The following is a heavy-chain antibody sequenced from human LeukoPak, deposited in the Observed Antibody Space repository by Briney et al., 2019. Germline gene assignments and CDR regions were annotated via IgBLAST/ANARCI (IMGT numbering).Heavy chain of an antibody. CDR1: GGSMSSYY. Sequence: SETLSLTCTVSGGSMSSYYWSWIRQPPGKGLEWIGYVYYSGTTNYNPSLRSRVTISVDTSKNQFSLKLSSVTAADTAVYYCARRRLEYYYGMDVWGQGTTVTVSS. D-gene: IGHD1-1*01. CDR3: ARRRLEYYYGMDV. CDR2: VYYSGTT. J-gene: IGHJ6*02. V-gene: IGHV4-59*01.